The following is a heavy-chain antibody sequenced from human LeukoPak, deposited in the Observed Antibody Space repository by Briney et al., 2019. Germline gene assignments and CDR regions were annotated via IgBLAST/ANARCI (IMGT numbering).Heavy chain of an antibody. CDR1: GYTFTGYY. V-gene: IGHV1-2*02. J-gene: IGHJ5*02. CDR2: INPNSGGT. D-gene: IGHD6-13*01. CDR3: AREGPTGIAAAATRVNWFDP. Sequence: GASVKVSCKASGYTFTGYYMHWVRQAPGQGLEWMGWINPNSGGTNYAQKFQGRVTMTRDTSITTAYMELSRLRSDDTAVYFCAREGPTGIAAAATRVNWFDPWGQGTLVTVSS.